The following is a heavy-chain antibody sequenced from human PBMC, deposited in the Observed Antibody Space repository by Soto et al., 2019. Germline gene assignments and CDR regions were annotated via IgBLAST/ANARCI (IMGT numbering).Heavy chain of an antibody. Sequence: SETLSLTCTVSGVSIISGDYYWILIRQPPGKGLEWIGYIYYSGSTYYNPSLKSRVTISVDTSKNQFSLKLSSVTAADTAVDYGAIVGGIHWFDPWGQGTGVTVAS. V-gene: IGHV4-30-4*01. CDR1: GVSIISGDYY. CDR2: IYYSGST. D-gene: IGHD1-20*01. CDR3: AIVGGIHWFDP. J-gene: IGHJ5*02.